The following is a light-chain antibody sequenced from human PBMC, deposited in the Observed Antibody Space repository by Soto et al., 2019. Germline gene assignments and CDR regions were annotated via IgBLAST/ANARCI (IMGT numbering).Light chain of an antibody. CDR2: GVS. CDR1: DSDVGGYNY. J-gene: IGLJ2*01. Sequence: QSALTQPASVSGPPGQSITISCTGTDSDVGGYNYVSWYQQHPGKAPKLMIYGVSNRPSGVSNRFSGSKSGNTASLTISGLQAEDEADYYCSSFTSSITPHVVFGGGTKLTVL. V-gene: IGLV2-14*01. CDR3: SSFTSSITPHVV.